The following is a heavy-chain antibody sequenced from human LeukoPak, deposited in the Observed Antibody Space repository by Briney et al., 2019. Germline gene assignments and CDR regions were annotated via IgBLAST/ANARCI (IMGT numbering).Heavy chain of an antibody. Sequence: PSETLSLTCTVSGGSISSYYWSWIRQPPGKGLEWIGYIYYSGSTNYNPSLKSRVTISVDTSKNQFSLKLSSVTAADTAVYYRARDDILTGYDDWGQGTLVTVSS. CDR3: ARDDILTGYDD. CDR1: GGSISSYY. CDR2: IYYSGST. D-gene: IGHD3-9*01. V-gene: IGHV4-59*01. J-gene: IGHJ4*02.